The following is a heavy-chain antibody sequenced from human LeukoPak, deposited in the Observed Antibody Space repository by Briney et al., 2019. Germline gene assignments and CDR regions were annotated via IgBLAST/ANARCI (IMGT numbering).Heavy chain of an antibody. J-gene: IGHJ6*02. CDR3: ASSRGGYYYGMDV. CDR2: IIPIFGTA. CDR1: GGTFSSYA. D-gene: IGHD3-10*01. V-gene: IGHV1-69*13. Sequence: GASVNVSCTASGGTFSSYAISWVRQAPGQGLEWMGGIIPIFGTANYAQKFQGRVTITADESTSTAYMELSSLRSEDTAVYYCASSRGGYYYGMDVWGQGTTVTVSS.